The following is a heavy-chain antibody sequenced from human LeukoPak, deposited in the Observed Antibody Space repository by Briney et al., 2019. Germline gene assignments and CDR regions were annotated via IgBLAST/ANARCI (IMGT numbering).Heavy chain of an antibody. D-gene: IGHD6-19*01. V-gene: IGHV4-4*07. J-gene: IGHJ4*02. CDR1: GASISSFY. CDR3: ARGPYSSG. CDR2: IYTSGGT. Sequence: SETLSLTCTVSGASISSFYWSWIRQPAGKGLEWIGRIYTSGGTNYNPSLKSRVTISVDTSKNQFSLKLSSVTAADTAVYYCARGPYSSGWGQGTLVTVSS.